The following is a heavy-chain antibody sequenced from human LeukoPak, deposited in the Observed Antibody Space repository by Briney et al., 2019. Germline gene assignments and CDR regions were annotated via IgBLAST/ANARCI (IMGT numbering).Heavy chain of an antibody. D-gene: IGHD3-10*01. CDR3: ITESGSSPFDY. J-gene: IGHJ4*02. V-gene: IGHV3-15*01. CDR1: GFTFSNAW. Sequence: GGSLRLSCAASGFTFSNAWMNWVRRAPGKGLEWVGRIKSKTDGGTTDYAAPVKGRFTISRDDSKNTLYLQMNSLKTEDTAVYYCITESGSSPFDYWGQGTLVTVSS. CDR2: IKSKTDGGTT.